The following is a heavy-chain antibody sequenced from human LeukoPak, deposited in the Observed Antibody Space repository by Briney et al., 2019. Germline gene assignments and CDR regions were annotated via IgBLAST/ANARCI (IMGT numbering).Heavy chain of an antibody. CDR2: ISSSSSYI. CDR1: GFTFSSYS. CDR3: ATETHSYGSFDY. Sequence: GALRLSCAASGFTFSSYSMNWVRQAPGKGLEWVSSISSSSSYIYYADSVKGRFTISRDNAKNSLYLQMNSLRAEDTAVYYCATETHSYGSFDYWGQGTLVTVSS. D-gene: IGHD5-18*01. J-gene: IGHJ4*02. V-gene: IGHV3-21*01.